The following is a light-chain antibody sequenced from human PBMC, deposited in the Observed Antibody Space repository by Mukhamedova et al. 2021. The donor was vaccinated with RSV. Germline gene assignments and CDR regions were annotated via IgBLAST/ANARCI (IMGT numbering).Light chain of an antibody. V-gene: IGLV2-23*01. J-gene: IGLJ2*01. Sequence: GTSSDVGCYNLVSWYQQHPGKAPKLMIYEGSKRHSGVSNRFPGSKSGNTASLTISGLQAEDEADYYCCSYAGSVVFGGGTKLTVL. CDR3: CSYAGSVV. CDR2: EGS. CDR1: SSDVGCYNL.